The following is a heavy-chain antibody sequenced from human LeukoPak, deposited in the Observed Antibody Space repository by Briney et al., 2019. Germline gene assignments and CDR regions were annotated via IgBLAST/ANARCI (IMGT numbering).Heavy chain of an antibody. CDR1: GYTFTGYY. D-gene: IGHD5-18*01. V-gene: IGHV1-2*02. Sequence: GASVKVSCKASGYTFTGYYMHWVRQAPGQGLEWMGWINPNSGGTNYAQKFQGRVTMTRDTSISTAYMELSRLRSDDTAVYYCARFQTPYSYAFIYYYYYYMDVWGKGTTVTVSS. J-gene: IGHJ6*03. CDR3: ARFQTPYSYAFIYYYYYYMDV. CDR2: INPNSGGT.